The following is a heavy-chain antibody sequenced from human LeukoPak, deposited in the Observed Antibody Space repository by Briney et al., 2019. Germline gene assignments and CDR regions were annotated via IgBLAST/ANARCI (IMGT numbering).Heavy chain of an antibody. J-gene: IGHJ3*02. CDR1: GGSISISSYY. D-gene: IGHD2-21*01. V-gene: IGHV4-39*07. CDR3: ARGLDTNDWSDAFDI. CDR2: IYYSGST. Sequence: SETLSLTCTVSGGSISISSYYWGWVRQPPGKGLEWIGSIYYSGSTYYNPSLKSRVTISVDTSKNQFSLKLSSVTAADTAVYYCARGLDTNDWSDAFDIWGQGTMVTVSS.